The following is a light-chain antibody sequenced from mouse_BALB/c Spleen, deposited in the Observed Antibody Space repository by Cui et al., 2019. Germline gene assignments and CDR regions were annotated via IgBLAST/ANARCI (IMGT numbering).Light chain of an antibody. V-gene: IGKV4-68*01. J-gene: IGKJ5*01. CDR2: LTS. CDR3: QQRSSNPPIT. Sequence: QIVLTQSPALMSASPGEKVTMTCSASSSVSYMYWYQQKPRSSPKPWIYLTSNLASGVPARFSGSGSGTSYSLTISSMEAEDAATYYCQQRSSNPPITFGAGTKLELK. CDR1: SSVSY.